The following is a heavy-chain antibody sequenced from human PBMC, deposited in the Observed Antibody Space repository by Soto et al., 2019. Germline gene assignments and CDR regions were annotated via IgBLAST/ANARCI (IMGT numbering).Heavy chain of an antibody. Sequence: TLSLTCAVYGGSFSGYYWSWIRQPPGKGLEWIGEINHSGSTNYNPSLKSRVTISVDTSKNQFSLKLSSVTAADTAVYYCARGRGSLLYCSGGSCYRGYAFDIWGQGTMVTVSS. V-gene: IGHV4-34*01. CDR3: ARGRGSLLYCSGGSCYRGYAFDI. CDR2: INHSGST. CDR1: GGSFSGYY. J-gene: IGHJ3*02. D-gene: IGHD2-15*01.